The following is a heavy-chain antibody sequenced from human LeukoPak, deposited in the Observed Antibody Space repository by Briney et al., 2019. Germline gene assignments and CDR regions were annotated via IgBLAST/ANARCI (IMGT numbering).Heavy chain of an antibody. CDR2: ISPGDYDT. V-gene: IGHV5-51*01. J-gene: IGHJ4*02. D-gene: IGHD4-23*01. CDR3: ARGRGATVITNFDY. CDR1: GYTFTGYW. Sequence: GESLKISCKSSGYTFTGYWIGWVRQMPGKGLEWMVIISPGDYDTRYSPSFQGQVTMSADKSINTAYLQWGSLKASDTAMYYCARGRGATVITNFDYWGQGTLVTVSS.